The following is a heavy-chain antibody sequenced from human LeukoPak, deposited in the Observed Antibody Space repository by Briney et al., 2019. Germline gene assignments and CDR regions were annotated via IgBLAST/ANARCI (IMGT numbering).Heavy chain of an antibody. CDR3: ARGDSAVVFDY. D-gene: IGHD5-18*01. CDR1: GFTFSSYA. V-gene: IGHV3-23*01. CDR2: ISGSGGSV. J-gene: IGHJ4*02. Sequence: GGSLRLSCVVSGFTFSSYALSWVRQAPGKGLEWVSAISGSGGSVYYADSVKGRFTVSRDDAKNSVYLQMNSLGAEDTAVYFCARGDSAVVFDYWGQGTLVTVSS.